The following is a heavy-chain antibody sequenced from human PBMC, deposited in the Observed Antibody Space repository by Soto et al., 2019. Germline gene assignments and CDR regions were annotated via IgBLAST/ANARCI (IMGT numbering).Heavy chain of an antibody. CDR3: ARGGVSTRTFDY. CDR2: IYPSDSDT. Sequence: PVESLKISCKGSGYNFAGYWIACVLQMPVKGLELMGIIYPSDSDTRYRPSFQGQVTISADKSISSAYLQWSSLRASDTAMYYCARGGVSTRTFDYWGQGTPVTAPQ. J-gene: IGHJ4*02. D-gene: IGHD3-3*01. CDR1: GYNFAGYW. V-gene: IGHV5-51*01.